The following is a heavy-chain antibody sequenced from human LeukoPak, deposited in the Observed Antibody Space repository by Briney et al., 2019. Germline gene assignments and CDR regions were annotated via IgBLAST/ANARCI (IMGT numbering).Heavy chain of an antibody. CDR2: ISSSGSTI. CDR3: AELGITMIGGV. Sequence: PGGSRRLSCVASGLTVSSNYMSWVRQAPGKGLEWVSYISSSGSTIYYADSVKGRFTISRDNAKNSLYLQMNSLRAEDTAVYYCAELGITMIGGVWGKGTTVTISS. CDR1: GLTVSSNY. D-gene: IGHD3-10*02. V-gene: IGHV3-11*04. J-gene: IGHJ6*04.